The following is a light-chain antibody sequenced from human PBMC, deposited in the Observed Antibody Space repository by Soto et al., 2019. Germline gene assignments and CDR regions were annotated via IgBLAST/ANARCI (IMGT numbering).Light chain of an antibody. V-gene: IGKV3-20*01. Sequence: EIMLTQSPGTLSLSPGERATLSCRASQSVSSSNLAWYQQKPGQAPRLLIYGASSRATGIPDRFSGSGSGTDFTLTISRLEPEDFAVYYCQQYGSSLFTFGPGTKVDIK. CDR3: QQYGSSLFT. CDR2: GAS. J-gene: IGKJ3*01. CDR1: QSVSSSN.